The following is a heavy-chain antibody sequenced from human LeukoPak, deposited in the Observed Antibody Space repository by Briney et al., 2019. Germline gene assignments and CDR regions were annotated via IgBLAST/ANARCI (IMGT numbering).Heavy chain of an antibody. CDR2: IIPFFGTP. V-gene: IGHV1-69*13. D-gene: IGHD3-10*01. CDR1: GGSFSTYA. Sequence: SVKVSCKASGGSFSTYAISWVRQAPGQGLEWMGGIIPFFGTPSYAQNFHGRVTITADESTNTAYMEVSSLRSEDTALYYCARYKVPPHQDSSMVPGVYYYYGMDVWGLGTTVTVSS. CDR3: ARYKVPPHQDSSMVPGVYYYYGMDV. J-gene: IGHJ6*02.